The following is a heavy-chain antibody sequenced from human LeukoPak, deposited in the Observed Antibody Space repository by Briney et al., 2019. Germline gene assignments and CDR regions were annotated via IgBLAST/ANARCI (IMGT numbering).Heavy chain of an antibody. J-gene: IGHJ2*01. CDR1: GGSISSGGYY. Sequence: SETLSLTCTVSGGSISSGGYYWSWIRQHPGKGLEWIGYIYYSGSTYYNPSLKSRVTISVDTSKNQFSLKLSSVTAADTAVYYCARVLSLPYDFWSGPSYWYFDLWGRGTLVTVSS. V-gene: IGHV4-31*03. CDR3: ARVLSLPYDFWSGPSYWYFDL. D-gene: IGHD3-3*01. CDR2: IYYSGST.